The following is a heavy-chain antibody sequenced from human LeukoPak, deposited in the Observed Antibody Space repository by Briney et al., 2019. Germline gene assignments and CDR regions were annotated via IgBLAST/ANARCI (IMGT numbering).Heavy chain of an antibody. CDR3: ARRRLSPFDY. Sequence: PGGSLRLSCAASGFTFSSYEMNWVRQAPGGLEWVSYISSSGSTIYYADSVKGRFTISRDNAKNSLYLQMNSLRAEDTAVYYCARRRLSPFDYWGQGTLVTVSS. CDR1: GFTFSSYE. CDR2: ISSSGSTI. V-gene: IGHV3-48*03. J-gene: IGHJ4*02. D-gene: IGHD6-25*01.